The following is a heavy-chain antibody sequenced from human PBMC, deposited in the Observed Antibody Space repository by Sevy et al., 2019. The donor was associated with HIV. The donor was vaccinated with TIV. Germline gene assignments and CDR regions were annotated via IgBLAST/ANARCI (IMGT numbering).Heavy chain of an antibody. D-gene: IGHD3-10*01. V-gene: IGHV3-30*04. CDR1: GFTFSSYA. Sequence: GGSLRLSCAASGFTFSSYAMHWVRQAPGKGLEWVAVISYDGSNKYYADSVKGRFTISRDNSKNTLYLQMNSLRAEDTAVYYCARAPFYGSGSYDMDVWGQGTTVTVSS. J-gene: IGHJ6*02. CDR3: ARAPFYGSGSYDMDV. CDR2: ISYDGSNK.